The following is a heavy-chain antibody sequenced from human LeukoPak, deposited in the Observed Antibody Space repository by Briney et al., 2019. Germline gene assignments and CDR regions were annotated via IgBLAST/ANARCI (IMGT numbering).Heavy chain of an antibody. J-gene: IGHJ5*02. D-gene: IGHD2-8*01. V-gene: IGHV1-46*01. CDR3: ASQYCTNGVCYSGFDP. CDR2: INPSGGST. CDR1: GYTFTSYY. Sequence: ASVKVSCKASGYTFTSYYMHWVRQAPGQGLEWMGIINPSGGSTSYAQKFQGRVTMTRDTSTSTVYMDLSSLRSEDTAVYYCASQYCTNGVCYSGFDPWGQGTLVTVSS.